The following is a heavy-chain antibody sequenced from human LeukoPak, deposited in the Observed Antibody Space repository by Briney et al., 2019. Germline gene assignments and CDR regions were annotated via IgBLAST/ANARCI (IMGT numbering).Heavy chain of an antibody. D-gene: IGHD6-13*01. CDR1: GYTFTGYY. V-gene: IGHV1-2*02. CDR2: INPNSGGT. J-gene: IGHJ5*02. Sequence: GASVKVSCKASGYTFTGYYMHWVRQAPGQGLEWMGWINPNSGGTNYAQKFQGRVTMTRDTSISTAYMELSRLRSDDTAVYYCARACGSSWYFWFDPWGQGTLVTVSS. CDR3: ARACGSSWYFWFDP.